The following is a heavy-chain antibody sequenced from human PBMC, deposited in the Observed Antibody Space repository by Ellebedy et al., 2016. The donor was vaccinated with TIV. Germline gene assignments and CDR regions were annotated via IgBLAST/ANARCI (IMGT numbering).Heavy chain of an antibody. D-gene: IGHD1-26*01. CDR3: ARGGEGSVGAFDY. Sequence: GESLKISCAASGFTFSSYWMHWVRQAPGKGLVWVSRINSDGSSTSYADSVKGRFTISRDNAKNTLYLQMNSLRAEDTAVYYCARGGEGSVGAFDYWGQGTLVTVSS. CDR2: INSDGSST. CDR1: GFTFSSYW. J-gene: IGHJ4*02. V-gene: IGHV3-74*01.